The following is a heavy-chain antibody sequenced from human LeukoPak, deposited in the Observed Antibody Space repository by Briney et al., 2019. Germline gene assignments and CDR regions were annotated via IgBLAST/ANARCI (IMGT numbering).Heavy chain of an antibody. CDR1: GGSISSYY. Sequence: SETLSLTCTVSGGSISSYYWSWIRQPAGKGLEWIGRIYTSGSTNYNPSLKSRVTMSVDTSKNQFSLKLSSVTAADTAVYYCAKAPGKHSSGALTYYFDYWGQGTLVTVSS. CDR2: IYTSGST. V-gene: IGHV4-4*07. J-gene: IGHJ4*02. D-gene: IGHD6-19*01. CDR3: AKAPGKHSSGALTYYFDY.